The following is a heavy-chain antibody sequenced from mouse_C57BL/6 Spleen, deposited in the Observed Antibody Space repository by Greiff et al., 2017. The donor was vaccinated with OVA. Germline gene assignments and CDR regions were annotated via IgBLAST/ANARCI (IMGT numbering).Heavy chain of an antibody. Sequence: EVQLQESGPGMVKPSQSLSLTCTVTGYSITSGYDWHWIRHFPGNKLEWMGYISYSGSTNYNPSLKSRISITHDTSKNHFFLKLNSVTTEDTATYYCARGAKLGGFDYWGQGTTLTVSS. J-gene: IGHJ2*01. CDR3: ARGAKLGGFDY. V-gene: IGHV3-1*01. CDR1: GYSITSGYD. D-gene: IGHD4-1*01. CDR2: ISYSGST.